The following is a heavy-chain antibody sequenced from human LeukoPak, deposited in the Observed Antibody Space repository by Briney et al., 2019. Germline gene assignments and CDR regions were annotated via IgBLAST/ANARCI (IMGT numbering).Heavy chain of an antibody. D-gene: IGHD3-10*01. V-gene: IGHV3-15*01. CDR1: GLTFSNAW. J-gene: IGHJ4*02. CDR2: LKSKADGGTT. CDR3: TTLLWFGEFSNPFDY. Sequence: GGSLRLSCAASGLTFSNAWMSWVRQAPGKGLEWVGRLKSKADGGTTDYAAPVKGRFTISRDDSKNTLYLQMNSLKTEDTAVYYCTTLLWFGEFSNPFDYWGQGTLVTVSS.